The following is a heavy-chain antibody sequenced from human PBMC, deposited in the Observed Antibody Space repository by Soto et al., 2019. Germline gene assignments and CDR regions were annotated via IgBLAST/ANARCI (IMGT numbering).Heavy chain of an antibody. J-gene: IGHJ4*02. Sequence: EVQLLESGGGLVQPGGSLRLSCAASGFTFNNYVMDWVRQAPGKGLEWVSGISGSGATTYYADSVKGRFTISRVNSQNTVYLQMNSLRVEDTAVYYCAKGGTVVTPALIDYWGQGTLVTVSS. CDR3: AKGGTVVTPALIDY. CDR2: ISGSGATT. V-gene: IGHV3-23*01. CDR1: GFTFNNYV. D-gene: IGHD2-21*02.